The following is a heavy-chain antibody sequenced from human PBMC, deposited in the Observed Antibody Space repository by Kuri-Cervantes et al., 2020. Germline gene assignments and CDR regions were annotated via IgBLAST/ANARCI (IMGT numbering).Heavy chain of an antibody. CDR3: ARGITIFYYYGMDV. V-gene: IGHV3-30-3*01. D-gene: IGHD3-9*01. Sequence: GESLKISCAASGFTFSSYAMHWVRQAPGKGLAWVAVISYDGSNKSYADSVKGRFTISRDNSKNTLYLQMNSLRAEDTAVYYCARGITIFYYYGMDVWGQGTTVTVSS. CDR1: GFTFSSYA. J-gene: IGHJ6*02. CDR2: ISYDGSNK.